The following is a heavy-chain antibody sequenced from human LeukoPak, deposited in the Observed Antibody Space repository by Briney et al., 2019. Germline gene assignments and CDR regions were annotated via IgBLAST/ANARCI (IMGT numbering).Heavy chain of an antibody. V-gene: IGHV3-21*01. J-gene: IGHJ5*02. D-gene: IGHD6-19*01. CDR3: AREEIVAGWFDP. CDR2: ISSSSSYI. CDR1: GFTFSSYS. Sequence: GGSLRLSCAASGFTFSSYSMNWVRQAPGKGLEWVSSISSSSSYIYYADSVKGRFTISRDNAKNSLYLQMNSLRAEDTAVYYCAREEIVAGWFDPWGQGTLVTVSS.